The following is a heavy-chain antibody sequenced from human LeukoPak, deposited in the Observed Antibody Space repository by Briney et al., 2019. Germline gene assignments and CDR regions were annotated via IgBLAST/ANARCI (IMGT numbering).Heavy chain of an antibody. CDR3: ARTGYSSGYYYYNGMGV. Sequence: ASVKVSCKASGYIFSNYAIHWVRQAPGHRLEWMGWINAGNGDTKYSQNFQGKVTITRDTSASTAYMELSSLRPEDTAVYYCARTGYSSGYYYYNGMGVWGQGTTVTVSS. CDR2: INAGNGDT. CDR1: GYIFSNYA. J-gene: IGHJ6*02. V-gene: IGHV1-3*01. D-gene: IGHD6-19*01.